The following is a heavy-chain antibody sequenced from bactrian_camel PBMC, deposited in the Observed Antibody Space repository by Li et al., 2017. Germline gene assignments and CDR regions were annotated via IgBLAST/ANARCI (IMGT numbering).Heavy chain of an antibody. D-gene: IGHD5*01. CDR2: IENDGST. CDR3: AAGILGAGWKY. Sequence: VQLVESGGGLVQPGGSLRLSCVASGEAWGITYMGWLRQAPGKQQREGVAIIENDGSTTYADSVKARFTMSKDNAKNTLYLQMNSLKPEDTAMYFCAAGILGAGWKYWGQGTQVTVS. J-gene: IGHJ4*01. CDR1: GEAWGITY. V-gene: IGHV3S53*01.